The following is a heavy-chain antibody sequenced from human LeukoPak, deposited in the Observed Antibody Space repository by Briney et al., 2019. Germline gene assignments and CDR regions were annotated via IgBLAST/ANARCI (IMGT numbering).Heavy chain of an antibody. CDR1: GYTFTSYG. CDR3: ARDGSYYYDSSGCDY. J-gene: IGHJ4*02. V-gene: IGHV1-18*01. D-gene: IGHD3-22*01. CDR2: ISAYNGNT. Sequence: ASVKVSCKASGYTFTSYGISWVRQAPGQGLEWMGWISAYNGNTNYAQKPQGRVTMTTDTSTSTAYMELRSLRSDDTAVYYCARDGSYYYDSSGCDYWGQGTLVTVSS.